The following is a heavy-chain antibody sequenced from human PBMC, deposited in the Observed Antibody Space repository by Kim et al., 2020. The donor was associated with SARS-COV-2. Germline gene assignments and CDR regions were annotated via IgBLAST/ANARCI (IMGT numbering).Heavy chain of an antibody. D-gene: IGHD1-26*01. J-gene: IGHJ4*02. CDR3: ARVLWELVLDY. Sequence: TNYAQKLQGRVTMTTDTSTSTAYMELRSLRSDDTAVYYCARVLWELVLDYWGQGTLVTVSS. CDR2: T. V-gene: IGHV1-18*01.